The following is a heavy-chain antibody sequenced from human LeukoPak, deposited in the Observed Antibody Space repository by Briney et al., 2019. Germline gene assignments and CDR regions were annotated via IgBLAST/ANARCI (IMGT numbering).Heavy chain of an antibody. CDR1: GFTFSSYA. D-gene: IGHD6-13*01. CDR3: ASQQLVVRVLDY. Sequence: GGSLRLSCAASGFTFSSYAMHWVRQAPGKGLEWVAVISYDGSNKYYADSVKGRFTISRDNSKNTLYLQMNSLRAEDTAVYYCASQQLVVRVLDYWGQGTLVTVSS. J-gene: IGHJ4*02. CDR2: ISYDGSNK. V-gene: IGHV3-30-3*01.